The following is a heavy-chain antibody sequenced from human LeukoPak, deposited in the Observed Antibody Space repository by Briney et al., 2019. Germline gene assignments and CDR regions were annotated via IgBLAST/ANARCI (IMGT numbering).Heavy chain of an antibody. CDR2: IYYSGST. D-gene: IGHD1-26*01. CDR1: GVFINNYY. Sequence: SETLSLTCIVSGVFINNYYWSWIRQPPGKGLEWIGYIYYSGSTNYNPSLKSRVTISVDTSKNQFSLNLTAVTPADTAVYYCTRSGSYSGICDYWGQGTLVTVSS. V-gene: IGHV4-59*01. J-gene: IGHJ4*02. CDR3: TRSGSYSGICDY.